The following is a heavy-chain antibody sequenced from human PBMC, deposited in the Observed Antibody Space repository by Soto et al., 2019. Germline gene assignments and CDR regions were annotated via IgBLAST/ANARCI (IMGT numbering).Heavy chain of an antibody. J-gene: IGHJ4*02. D-gene: IGHD3-16*02. CDR3: ARGSVRGSDFVWVSYRPFVY. CDR1: GGTFSSYA. V-gene: IGHV1-69*01. CDR2: IIPIFGTA. Sequence: QVQLVQSGAEVKKPGSSVKVSCKASGGTFSSYAISWVRQAPGQGLEWMGGIIPIFGTANYAQKFQGRVTITADESTSTPYMDLSSLRAEDTAVYYCARGSVRGSDFVWVSYRPFVYWGQGTLVTVSS.